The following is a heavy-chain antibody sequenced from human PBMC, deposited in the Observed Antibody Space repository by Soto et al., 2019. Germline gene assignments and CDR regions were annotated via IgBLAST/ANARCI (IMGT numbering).Heavy chain of an antibody. CDR3: AIQYYYDSSGYYWFS. Sequence: PGESLKISCKGSGYSFTSYWIGWVRQMPGKGLEWMGIIYPGDSDTRYSPSFQGQVTISADKSISTAYLQWSSLKASDTAMYYCAIQYYYDSSGYYWFSWGQGTLVTVSS. D-gene: IGHD3-22*01. V-gene: IGHV5-51*01. CDR1: GYSFTSYW. J-gene: IGHJ5*02. CDR2: IYPGDSDT.